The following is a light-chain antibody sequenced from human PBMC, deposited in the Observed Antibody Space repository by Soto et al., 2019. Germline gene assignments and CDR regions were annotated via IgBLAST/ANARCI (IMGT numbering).Light chain of an antibody. V-gene: IGLV1-40*01. Sequence: QSVLTQPPSVSGAPGQRVTISCTGSSSNIGAGYDVHWYQQLPGTAPKLLIYANSNRPSGVPDRFSGSKSGTSASLAITGLQAEDEAEYYCQSYDSRLSGYVFGTGTKLTVL. CDR3: QSYDSRLSGYV. J-gene: IGLJ1*01. CDR2: ANS. CDR1: SSNIGAGYD.